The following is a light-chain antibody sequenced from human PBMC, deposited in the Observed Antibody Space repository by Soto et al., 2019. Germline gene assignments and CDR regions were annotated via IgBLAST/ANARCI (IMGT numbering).Light chain of an antibody. V-gene: IGKV1-5*03. Sequence: DIQMTQSPSTLSASVGDRVTITCRASQSISSWLAWYQQKPGKAPKLLIFQASSLKSGVPSRFSGSGSATEYTLTISSLQHDDFATYYCEDYSSSSGLTCGGGTKVEIK. CDR2: QAS. CDR3: EDYSSSSGLT. CDR1: QSISSW. J-gene: IGKJ4*01.